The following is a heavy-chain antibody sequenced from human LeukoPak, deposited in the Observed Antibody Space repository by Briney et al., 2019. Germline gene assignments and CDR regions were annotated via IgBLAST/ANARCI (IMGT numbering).Heavy chain of an antibody. CDR2: IYYSGST. CDR1: GGSISSSSHY. D-gene: IGHD6-19*01. J-gene: IGHJ3*02. Sequence: SETLSLTCTVSGGSISSSSHYWGWIRQPPGKGLEWIGSIYYSGSTYYNPSLKSRVTISVDTSKNQFSLKLSSVTAADTAVYYCAGSQSIAVAGTFAFDIWGQGTMVTVSS. CDR3: AGSQSIAVAGTFAFDI. V-gene: IGHV4-39*01.